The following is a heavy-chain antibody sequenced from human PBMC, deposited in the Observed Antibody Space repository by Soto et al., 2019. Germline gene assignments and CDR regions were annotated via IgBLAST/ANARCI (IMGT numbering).Heavy chain of an antibody. J-gene: IGHJ4*02. Sequence: GGSLRLSCAASGFTFSSYAMSWVRQAPGKGLEWVSAISGSGGSTYYADSVKGRFTISRDNSKNTLYLQMNSLRAEDTAVYYCARAYDSSGYYYVFDYWGQGTLVTVSS. CDR1: GFTFSSYA. V-gene: IGHV3-23*01. CDR3: ARAYDSSGYYYVFDY. D-gene: IGHD3-22*01. CDR2: ISGSGGST.